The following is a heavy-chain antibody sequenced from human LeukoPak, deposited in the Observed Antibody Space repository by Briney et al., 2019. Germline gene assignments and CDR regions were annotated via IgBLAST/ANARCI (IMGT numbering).Heavy chain of an antibody. V-gene: IGHV3-53*01. CDR2: IYSGGST. CDR1: GFTVSSIY. J-gene: IGHJ6*03. D-gene: IGHD3-10*01. CDR3: ASGSGSYRTPYYYMDV. Sequence: GGSLRLSCAASGFTVSSIYMSWVRQAPGKGLKWVSVIYSGGSTYYADSVKGRFTISRDNSKNTLYLQMNSLRAEDTAVYYCASGSGSYRTPYYYMDVWGTGTTVTVSS.